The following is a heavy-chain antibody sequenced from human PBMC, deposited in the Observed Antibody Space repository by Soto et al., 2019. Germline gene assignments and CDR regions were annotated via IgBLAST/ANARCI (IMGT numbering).Heavy chain of an antibody. Sequence: LRLSCAGSGFTFSSYGMHWVRQAPVKGLEWVAVIWYDGSNKYYADSVKGRFTISRDNSKNTLYLQMNSLRAEDTAVYYCARASYSSWYNYYYYGMDVWGQGTTVTVSS. J-gene: IGHJ6*02. CDR1: GFTFSSYG. V-gene: IGHV3-33*01. D-gene: IGHD6-13*01. CDR2: IWYDGSNK. CDR3: ARASYSSWYNYYYYGMDV.